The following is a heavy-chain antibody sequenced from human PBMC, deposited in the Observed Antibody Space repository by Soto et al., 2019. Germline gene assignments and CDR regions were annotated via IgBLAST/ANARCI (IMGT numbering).Heavy chain of an antibody. V-gene: IGHV3-15*01. D-gene: IGHD6-13*01. Sequence: GGSLRLSCAASGFTFSNAWMSWVRQAPGKGLEWVGRIKSKTDGGTTDYAAPVKGRFTISRDDSKNTLYLQMNSLKTEDTAVYYYTTDLSSSWFDYWGQGTLVTVSS. CDR3: TTDLSSSWFDY. CDR2: IKSKTDGGTT. J-gene: IGHJ4*02. CDR1: GFTFSNAW.